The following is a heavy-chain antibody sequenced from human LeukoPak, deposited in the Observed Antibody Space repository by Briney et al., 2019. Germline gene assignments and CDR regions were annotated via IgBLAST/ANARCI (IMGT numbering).Heavy chain of an antibody. D-gene: IGHD3-22*01. CDR1: GFTFSSYS. CDR3: ASSTYYYDSSGYYYVGYFDY. V-gene: IGHV3-21*01. Sequence: GGSLRLSCAASGFTFSSYSMNWVRQAPGKGLEWVSSISSSSSYIYYADSVKGRFTIPRDNAKNSLYLQMNSLRAEDTAVYYCASSTYYYDSSGYYYVGYFDYWGQGILVTVSS. J-gene: IGHJ4*02. CDR2: ISSSSSYI.